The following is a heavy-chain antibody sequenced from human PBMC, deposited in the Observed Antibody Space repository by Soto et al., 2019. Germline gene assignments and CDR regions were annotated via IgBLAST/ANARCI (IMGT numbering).Heavy chain of an antibody. Sequence: EVQLVESGGGLVQPGRSLRLSCAASGFTFDDYAMHWVRQAPGKGLEWVSGISWNSNNIGYADTVTGRFTISRDNAKNALYLQMTSLRPEDTAFYYCAKDPNTVTTPLSAVDFWGQGTRVTVSS. CDR3: AKDPNTVTTPLSAVDF. CDR1: GFTFDDYA. CDR2: ISWNSNNI. D-gene: IGHD4-17*01. J-gene: IGHJ3*01. V-gene: IGHV3-9*01.